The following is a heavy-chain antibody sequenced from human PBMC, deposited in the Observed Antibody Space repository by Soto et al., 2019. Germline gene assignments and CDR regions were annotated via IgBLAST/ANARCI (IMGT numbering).Heavy chain of an antibody. D-gene: IGHD3-10*01. CDR1: GGSISSSSYY. CDR3: ARHGGSGSYYNVLLSAHYGKDV. J-gene: IGHJ6*02. Sequence: QLQLQESGPGLVKPSETLSLTCTVSGGSISSSSYYWGWIRQPPGKGLEWIGSIYYSGSTYYNPSLKSRVTISVDTSKNQFSLKLSSVTAADTAVYYCARHGGSGSYYNVLLSAHYGKDVWGQGTTVTVSS. V-gene: IGHV4-39*01. CDR2: IYYSGST.